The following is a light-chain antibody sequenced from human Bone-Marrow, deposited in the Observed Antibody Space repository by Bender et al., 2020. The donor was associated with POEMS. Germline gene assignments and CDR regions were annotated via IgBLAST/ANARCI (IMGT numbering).Light chain of an antibody. CDR3: ASFTSSSTLEI. J-gene: IGLJ2*01. CDR2: EVT. V-gene: IGLV2-8*01. CDR1: SSDVGDYTA. Sequence: QSALTQPPSASGSPGQSVTISCTGTSSDVGDYTAVSWYQQHPGKAPKLMIYEVTKRPSGVPDRFSGSKSGNTASLTVSGLQAEDEADYYCASFTSSSTLEIFGGGTELTVL.